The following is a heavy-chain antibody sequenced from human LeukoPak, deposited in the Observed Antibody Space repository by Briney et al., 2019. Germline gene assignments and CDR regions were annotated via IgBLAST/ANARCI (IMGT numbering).Heavy chain of an antibody. CDR2: IKQDGSET. V-gene: IGHV3-7*01. D-gene: IGHD2-15*01. J-gene: IGHJ4*02. CDR1: GFTFSNAW. Sequence: GGSLRLSCAASGFTFSNAWMSWVCQAPGKGLDRVANIKQDGSETYYVDSVKGRFTISRDNAKNSLYLQMNSLRAEDTAVYYCARSGCSGGSCYPLYFDYWGQGTLVTVSS. CDR3: ARSGCSGGSCYPLYFDY.